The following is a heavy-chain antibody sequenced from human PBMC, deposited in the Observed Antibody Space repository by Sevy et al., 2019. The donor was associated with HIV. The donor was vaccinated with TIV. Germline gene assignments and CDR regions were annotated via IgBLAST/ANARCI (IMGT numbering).Heavy chain of an antibody. Sequence: GGSLRLSCAASGFTFDDYAMHWVRQAPGKGLEWVSGITWNSGSIGYADSVKGRFTISRDNAKNSLYLQMNSLRAEDTALYYCAKDLPDYGILTGYPGAFDYWGQGTLVTVSS. CDR1: GFTFDDYA. V-gene: IGHV3-9*01. D-gene: IGHD3-9*01. CDR2: ITWNSGSI. CDR3: AKDLPDYGILTGYPGAFDY. J-gene: IGHJ4*02.